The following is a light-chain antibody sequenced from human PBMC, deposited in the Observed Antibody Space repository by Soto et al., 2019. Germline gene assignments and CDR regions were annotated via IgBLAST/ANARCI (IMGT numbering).Light chain of an antibody. CDR3: CSSAGGFTWV. Sequence: QSALTHPRSVSWAPGQSVTISCTGASSDVVSWYQQHPGKAPKVIIYYVSQRPSGAPDRFSGSKSGNTASLTISGLQAEDEADYYCCSSAGGFTWVFGGGTKLTVL. V-gene: IGLV2-11*01. J-gene: IGLJ3*02. CDR1: SSDV. CDR2: YVS.